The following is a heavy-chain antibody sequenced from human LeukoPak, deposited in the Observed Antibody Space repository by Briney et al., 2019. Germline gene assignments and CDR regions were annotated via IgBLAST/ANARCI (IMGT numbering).Heavy chain of an antibody. J-gene: IGHJ4*02. D-gene: IGHD2-2*02. Sequence: ASVKVSCKASGGTFSSYAISWVRQAPGQGLEWMGGIIPIFGTANYAQKFQGRVTITADESTSTAYMELSSLRSEDTAVYYCARGYCSSTSCYMGGYFDYWGQGTLVTVPS. CDR3: ARGYCSSTSCYMGGYFDY. CDR2: IIPIFGTA. V-gene: IGHV1-69*13. CDR1: GGTFSSYA.